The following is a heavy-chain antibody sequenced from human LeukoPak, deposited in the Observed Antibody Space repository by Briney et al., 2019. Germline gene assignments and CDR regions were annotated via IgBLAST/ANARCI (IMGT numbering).Heavy chain of an antibody. CDR1: GGSINSGGYY. CDR2: IYHSGST. J-gene: IGHJ5*02. Sequence: SQTLSLTCTVSGGSINSGGYYWTWIRQSPGKGLEWIGNIYHSGSTYYNPSLKSRVTISVDTSKNQFSLKLSSVTAADTAVYYCASQAGESTPRWFDPWGQGTLVTVSS. V-gene: IGHV4-31*03. D-gene: IGHD4-17*01. CDR3: ASQAGESTPRWFDP.